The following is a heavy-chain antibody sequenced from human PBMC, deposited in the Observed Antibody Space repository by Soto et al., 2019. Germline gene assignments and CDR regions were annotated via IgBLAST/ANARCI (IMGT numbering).Heavy chain of an antibody. D-gene: IGHD3-16*01. CDR2: NYYSAST. J-gene: IGHJ4*02. CDR1: GGSISSGGYY. Sequence: QVQLQESGPGLVKPSQTLSLTCTFSGGSISSGGYYWSWIRQHPVKGLEWIGYNYYSASTYYNPSLKSRVTISVDTSKNLFCLKLSSVAAADTAVYYGARVYVAYYFSYSGQGALFTVSA. CDR3: ARVYVAYYFSY. V-gene: IGHV4-31*03.